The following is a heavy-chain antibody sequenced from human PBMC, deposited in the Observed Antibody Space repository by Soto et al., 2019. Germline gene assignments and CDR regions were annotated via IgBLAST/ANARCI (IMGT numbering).Heavy chain of an antibody. CDR3: ARGSSIAGLYYGMDV. CDR2: NYYSGIT. J-gene: IGHJ6*02. V-gene: IGHV4-31*03. CDR1: GGSISSGGYY. Sequence: QVQLQESGPGLVKPSQTLSLTCPVAGGSISSGGYYWTWSRQHPGKGLEWIGYNYYSGITYSNPSLKSRVTISLDTSKNKFSLKLSSVTAADTAVYYCARGSSIAGLYYGMDVWGQGTTVTVSS. D-gene: IGHD6-6*01.